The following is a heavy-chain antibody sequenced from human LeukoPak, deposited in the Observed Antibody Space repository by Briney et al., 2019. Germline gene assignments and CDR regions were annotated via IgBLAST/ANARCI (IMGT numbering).Heavy chain of an antibody. D-gene: IGHD4-11*01. CDR2: ISYDGSNK. CDR3: AKDAAVTTGNWFDP. J-gene: IGHJ5*02. CDR1: GFTFSSYA. V-gene: IGHV3-30*04. Sequence: PGGSLRLSCAASGFTFSSYAMHWVRQAPGKGLEWVAVISYDGSNKYYADSVKGRFTISRDNSKNTLYLQMNSLRAEDTAVYYCAKDAAVTTGNWFDPWGQGTLVTVSS.